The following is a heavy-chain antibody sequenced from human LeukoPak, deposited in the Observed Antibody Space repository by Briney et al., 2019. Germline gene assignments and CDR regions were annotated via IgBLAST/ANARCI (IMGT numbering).Heavy chain of an antibody. D-gene: IGHD3-22*01. V-gene: IGHV4-59*01. CDR3: ARGGLENGYHSNDGFDI. J-gene: IGHJ3*02. CDR1: GGSISGYY. CDR2: IYYSGST. Sequence: SETLSLTCTVSGGSISGYYWSWIRQPPGKGLEWIGYIYYSGSTKYNPSLKSRVTMSVDTSRNQFSLKLSSVTAADTAVYYCARGGLENGYHSNDGFDIWGKGQWSPSLQ.